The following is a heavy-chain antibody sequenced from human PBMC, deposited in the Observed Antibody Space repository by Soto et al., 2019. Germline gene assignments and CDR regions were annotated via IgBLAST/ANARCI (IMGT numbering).Heavy chain of an antibody. Sequence: PSETLSLTCAVYGRSFSCYYWSWIRPPPGKGLEWIGEINHSGSTNYNPSLKSRVTISIATSKNQFPLKLISVTAADTAVYYCARVRRRYHYSYGMDVWGQGTTVTVSS. D-gene: IGHD1-20*01. CDR1: GRSFSCYY. V-gene: IGHV4-34*01. J-gene: IGHJ6*02. CDR3: ARVRRRYHYSYGMDV. CDR2: INHSGST.